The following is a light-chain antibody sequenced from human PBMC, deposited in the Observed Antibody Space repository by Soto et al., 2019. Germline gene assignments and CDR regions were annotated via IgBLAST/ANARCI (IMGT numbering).Light chain of an antibody. CDR2: INN. Sequence: QSVLTQPPSASGTPGQRVTISCSGSSSNIGSNTVNWYQQLPGTAPKLLIYINNQRPSGVPDRFSGSKSGTSASLAISGLQSEDEANYYCAARDDSLNGPVFGGGTKLTVL. J-gene: IGLJ2*01. CDR3: AARDDSLNGPV. CDR1: SSNIGSNT. V-gene: IGLV1-44*01.